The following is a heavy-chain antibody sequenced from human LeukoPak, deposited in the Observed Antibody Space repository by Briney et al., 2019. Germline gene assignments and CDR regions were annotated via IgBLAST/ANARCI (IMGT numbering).Heavy chain of an antibody. Sequence: SVKVSCKASGGTFSSYAISWVRQAPGQGLEWMGGIIPIFGTANYAQKFQGRVTITADESTSTAYMELSSLRSEDTAVYYCARDYYYDSSGYYPRLYGMDVWGQGTTVTVSS. CDR2: IIPIFGTA. J-gene: IGHJ6*02. CDR3: ARDYYYDSSGYYPRLYGMDV. V-gene: IGHV1-69*13. D-gene: IGHD3-22*01. CDR1: GGTFSSYA.